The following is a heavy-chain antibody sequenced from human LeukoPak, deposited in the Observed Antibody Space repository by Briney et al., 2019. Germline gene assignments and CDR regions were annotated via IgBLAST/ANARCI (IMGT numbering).Heavy chain of an antibody. J-gene: IGHJ6*02. CDR3: ARDSGRQLLAPCMDV. CDR1: GVTVSRNF. D-gene: IGHD1-26*01. CDR2: IYSSGDT. V-gene: IGHV3-53*01. Sequence: GGSLRLSCAASGVTVSRNFMSWVRQAPRKGLEWVSVIYSSGDTYYADSVKGRFTISRDNSKNTLYLQMNSLRAEDTAVYYCARDSGRQLLAPCMDVWGQGTTVTVSS.